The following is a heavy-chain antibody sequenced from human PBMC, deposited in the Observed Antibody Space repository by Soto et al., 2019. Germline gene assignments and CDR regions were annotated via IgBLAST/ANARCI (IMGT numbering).Heavy chain of an antibody. CDR3: VRALARQAGTMVRGVRSDY. V-gene: IGHV4-59*01. CDR2: IYYSGTT. CDR1: GGSISSYY. J-gene: IGHJ4*02. D-gene: IGHD3-10*01. Sequence: SEALSLTCTVSGGSISSYYWSWIRQPPGKGLEWIGHIYYSGTTNYNPSRKSRVTISVYPSNNQFSLKLSSVTAADPAVYYFVRALARQAGTMVRGVRSDYWGQGTLVNVSS.